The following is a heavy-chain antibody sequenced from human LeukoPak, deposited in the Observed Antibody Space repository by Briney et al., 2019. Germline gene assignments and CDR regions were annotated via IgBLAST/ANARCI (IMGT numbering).Heavy chain of an antibody. CDR3: ARDDGEDGYQSGHLGY. CDR1: GFTFSSYG. Sequence: PGGSLRLSCAASGFTFSSYGMHWVRQAPGKGLEWVAVIWYDGSNKYYADSVKGRFTISRDNSKNTLYLQMNSLRAEDTAVYYCARDDGEDGYQSGHLGYWGQGTLVTVSS. V-gene: IGHV3-33*01. CDR2: IWYDGSNK. D-gene: IGHD5-24*01. J-gene: IGHJ4*02.